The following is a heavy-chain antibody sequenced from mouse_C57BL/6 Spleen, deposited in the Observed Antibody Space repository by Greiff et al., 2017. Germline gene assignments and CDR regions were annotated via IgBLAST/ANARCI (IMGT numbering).Heavy chain of an antibody. CDR1: GFSLSTFGMG. J-gene: IGHJ4*01. V-gene: IGHV8-8*01. CDR3: ARIGGTVVARDYAMDY. D-gene: IGHD1-1*01. CDR2: IWWDDDK. Sequence: QVTLKVSVPGILQPSQTLSLTCSFSGFSLSTFGMGVGWIRQPSGKGLEWLAHIWWDDDKYYNPALKSRLTISKDTSKNQVFLKLANVDTADTATYYCARIGGTVVARDYAMDYWGQGTSVTVSS.